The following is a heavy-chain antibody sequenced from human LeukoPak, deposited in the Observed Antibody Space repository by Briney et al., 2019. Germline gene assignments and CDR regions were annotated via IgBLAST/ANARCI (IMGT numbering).Heavy chain of an antibody. D-gene: IGHD4-17*01. Sequence: GGSLRLSCAASGFTFSSYSMNWVRQAPGKGLEWVSVIYSGGSTYYADSVKGRFTISRDNSKNTLYLQMNSLRAEDTAVYYCARSYGLVWGQGTLVTVSS. CDR3: ARSYGLV. CDR1: GFTFSSYS. CDR2: IYSGGST. V-gene: IGHV3-53*01. J-gene: IGHJ4*02.